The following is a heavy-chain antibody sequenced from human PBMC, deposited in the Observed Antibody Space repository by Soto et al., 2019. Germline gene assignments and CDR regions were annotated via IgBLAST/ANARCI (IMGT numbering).Heavy chain of an antibody. Sequence: QVQLVESGGGVVQPGRSPRLSCAASGLTLSNYAMHWVRQAPGKGLEWVAVISYDGSNRYYADSVKGRFTISRDNSKNTLYLQMNSLRAEDTAVYYCARVTQAVAADYWGQGTLVNVSS. V-gene: IGHV3-30-3*01. CDR1: GLTLSNYA. CDR3: ARVTQAVAADY. CDR2: ISYDGSNR. D-gene: IGHD6-19*01. J-gene: IGHJ4*02.